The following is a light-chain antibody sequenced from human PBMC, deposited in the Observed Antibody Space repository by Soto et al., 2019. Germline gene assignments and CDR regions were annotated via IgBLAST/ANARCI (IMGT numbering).Light chain of an antibody. Sequence: QSVLTQPASVSGSPGQSITISCTGSSSDVGGHNYVSWYQQHPGKAPKLMIYEVTKRPSGVSNRFSGSKSGNTASLTISGLQAEDEADYYCSSYTFTSTLYVFGTGTKV. J-gene: IGLJ1*01. V-gene: IGLV2-14*01. CDR2: EVT. CDR1: SSDVGGHNY. CDR3: SSYTFTSTLYV.